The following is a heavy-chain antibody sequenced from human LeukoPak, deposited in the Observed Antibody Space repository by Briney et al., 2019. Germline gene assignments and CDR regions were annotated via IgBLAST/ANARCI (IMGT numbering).Heavy chain of an antibody. V-gene: IGHV3-48*04. CDR3: ARDGPTVVTYGMDV. CDR2: ISSSSETI. Sequence: PGGSLRLSCAASGFTFSTYTMNWVRQAPGKGLEWVSYISSSSETIYYADSVKGRSTISRDNAKNSLYLQMNSLRAEDTAVYYCARDGPTVVTYGMDVWGQGTTVTVSS. CDR1: GFTFSTYT. J-gene: IGHJ6*02. D-gene: IGHD4-23*01.